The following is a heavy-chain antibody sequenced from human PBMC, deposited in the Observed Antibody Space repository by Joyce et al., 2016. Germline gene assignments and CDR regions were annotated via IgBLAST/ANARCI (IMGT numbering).Heavy chain of an antibody. CDR3: ASPGGSILGYHYYMDV. D-gene: IGHD3-3*01. CDR2: INPVFGAP. J-gene: IGHJ6*03. CDR1: GGTFKNYA. Sequence: QVQLVQSGAEVKKPGSSVKVSCKASGGTFKNYAISWVRQAPGQGLEWMGGINPVFGAPNYAQKFQGRITITADTSTNIAYIELSGLRPEDTAVYYCASPGGSILGYHYYMDVWGKGTTVTVSS. V-gene: IGHV1-69*06.